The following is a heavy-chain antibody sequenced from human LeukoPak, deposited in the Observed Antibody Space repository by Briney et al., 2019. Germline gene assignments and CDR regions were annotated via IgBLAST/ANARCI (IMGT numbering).Heavy chain of an antibody. J-gene: IGHJ1*01. D-gene: IGHD3-10*01. V-gene: IGHV1-2*06. CDR3: ARDPYGSGSYYKPEYFQH. Sequence: ASVKVSCKASGYTFTGYYMHWVRQAPGQGLEWMGRINPNSGGTNYAQKFQGRVTMTRETSISTAYMELSGLRSDDTAVYYCARDPYGSGSYYKPEYFQHWGQGTLVTASS. CDR2: INPNSGGT. CDR1: GYTFTGYY.